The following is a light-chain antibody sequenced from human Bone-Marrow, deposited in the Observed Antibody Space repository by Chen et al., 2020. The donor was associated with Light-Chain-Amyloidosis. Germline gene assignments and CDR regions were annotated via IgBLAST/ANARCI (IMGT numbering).Light chain of an antibody. Sequence: QSALTQPASVSGSPGQSITISCTGTSSDVGGDNHGSWYQQHPDKAPKLLMYEVTSRPSWVPERFSGSKSDNTASLPISGLQTEDEADYFCSSYTITNTLVFGSGTRVTVL. J-gene: IGLJ1*01. CDR1: SSDVGGDNH. V-gene: IGLV2-14*01. CDR3: SSYTITNTLV. CDR2: EVT.